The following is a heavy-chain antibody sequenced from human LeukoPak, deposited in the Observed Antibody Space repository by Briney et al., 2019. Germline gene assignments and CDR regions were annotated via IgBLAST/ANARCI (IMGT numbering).Heavy chain of an antibody. CDR3: ARVFYGDAKFDY. D-gene: IGHD4-17*01. CDR1: GGSISSSSYY. J-gene: IGHJ4*02. CDR2: IYYSGST. V-gene: IGHV4-61*05. Sequence: SETLSLTCTVSGGSISSSSYYWGWIRQPPGKGLEWIGYIYYSGSTNYNPSLKSRVTISVDTSKNQFSLKLSSVTAADTAVYYCARVFYGDAKFDYWGQGTLVTVSS.